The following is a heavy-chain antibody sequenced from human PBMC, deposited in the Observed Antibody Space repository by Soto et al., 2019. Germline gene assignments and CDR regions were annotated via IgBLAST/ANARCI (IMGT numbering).Heavy chain of an antibody. CDR3: ARSLRFLEWLLYYGMDV. Sequence: SETLSLTCAAYGGSFSCYYWSWIRQPPGKGLEWIGEINHSGSTNYNPSLKSRVTISVDTSKNQFSLKLSSVTAADTAVCYCARSLRFLEWLLYYGMDVWGQGTTVTVSS. CDR2: INHSGST. J-gene: IGHJ6*02. D-gene: IGHD3-3*01. CDR1: GGSFSCYY. V-gene: IGHV4-34*01.